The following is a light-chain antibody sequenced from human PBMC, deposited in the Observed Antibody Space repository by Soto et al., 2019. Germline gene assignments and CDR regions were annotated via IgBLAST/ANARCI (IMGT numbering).Light chain of an antibody. CDR1: SSDVGDYNY. CDR3: SSYTSISTYV. J-gene: IGLJ1*01. CDR2: EVN. V-gene: IGLV2-14*01. Sequence: QSVLAQPASVSGSPGQSITISCTGTSSDVGDYNYVSWYQHHPGKAPKLIIYEVNNRPSGVSNRFSGSKSGSTASLTISGLQAEDEADYYCSSYTSISTYVFGNGTKVTVL.